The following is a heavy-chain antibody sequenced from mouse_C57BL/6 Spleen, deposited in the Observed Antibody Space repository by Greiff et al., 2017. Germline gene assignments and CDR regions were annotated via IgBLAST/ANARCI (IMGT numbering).Heavy chain of an antibody. Sequence: QVQLQQPGAELVMPGASVKLSCKASGYTFTSYWMHWVKQRPGQGLEWIGEIDPSDSYTNYKQKFKGKSNLTVDKSSSPAYMQLSSLTSEDSAVYYCAVYYDYSWFAYWGQGTLVTVSA. CDR3: AVYYDYSWFAY. CDR2: IDPSDSYT. J-gene: IGHJ3*01. D-gene: IGHD2-4*01. V-gene: IGHV1-69*01. CDR1: GYTFTSYW.